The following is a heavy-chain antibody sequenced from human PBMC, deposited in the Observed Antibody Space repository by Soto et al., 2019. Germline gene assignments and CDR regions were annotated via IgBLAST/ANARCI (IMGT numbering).Heavy chain of an antibody. Sequence: EVQLLESGGGLVQPGWSLRLSCAASGFTFSNYGMNWIRLAPGEGLEWVSTVSPAGSTFYADSVRGRFTISRDNSKSTVDLQMNGLRVDDTAIYYCVRSWAYWGRGTVVTVSS. CDR1: GFTFSNYG. V-gene: IGHV3-23*01. J-gene: IGHJ4*02. CDR3: VRSWAY. D-gene: IGHD6-13*01. CDR2: VSPAGST.